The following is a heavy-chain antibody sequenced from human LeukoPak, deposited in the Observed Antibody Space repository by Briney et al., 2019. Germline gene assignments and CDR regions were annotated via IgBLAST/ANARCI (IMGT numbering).Heavy chain of an antibody. J-gene: IGHJ4*02. V-gene: IGHV1-24*01. D-gene: IGHD3-22*01. CDR2: FDPEDGET. CDR1: GYTLTELS. Sequence: GASVKVSCKVSGYTLTELSIHWVRLAPGKRLEWMGGFDPEDGETIYAQKFQGRVTMTEDTSTYTANMELSSLRSDDTAVYYCATGGTYYYANTSYHTFDYWGQGTLPTVSS. CDR3: ATGGTYYYANTSYHTFDY.